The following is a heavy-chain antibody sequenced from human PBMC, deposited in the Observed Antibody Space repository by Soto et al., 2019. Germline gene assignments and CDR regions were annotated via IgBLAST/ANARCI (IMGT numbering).Heavy chain of an antibody. CDR2: IYYSGST. Sequence: KTSETLSLTCTVSGGSISSYYWSWIRQPPGKGLEWIGYIYYSGSTNYNPSLKSRVTISVDTSKNQFSLKLSSVTAADTAVYYCARDTAMEKDDAFDIWGQGTMVTVS. J-gene: IGHJ3*02. CDR3: ARDTAMEKDDAFDI. D-gene: IGHD5-18*01. CDR1: GGSISSYY. V-gene: IGHV4-59*01.